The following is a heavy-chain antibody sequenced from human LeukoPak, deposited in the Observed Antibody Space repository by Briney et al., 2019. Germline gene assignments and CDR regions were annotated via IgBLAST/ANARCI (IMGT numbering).Heavy chain of an antibody. V-gene: IGHV3-48*04. J-gene: IGHJ3*02. D-gene: IGHD4-17*01. CDR1: GFTFSTYS. Sequence: GGSLRLSCAASGFTFSTYSINWVRQAPGKGLEWVSYISSSGSTIYYADSVKGRFTISRDNAKNSLYLQMNSLRAEDTAVYYCAKGLTYGDYAGGDAFDIWGQGTMVTVSS. CDR3: AKGLTYGDYAGGDAFDI. CDR2: ISSSGSTI.